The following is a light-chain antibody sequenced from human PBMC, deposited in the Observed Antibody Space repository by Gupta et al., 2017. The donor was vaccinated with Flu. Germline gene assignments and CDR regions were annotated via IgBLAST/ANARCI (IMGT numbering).Light chain of an antibody. J-gene: IGLJ3*02. V-gene: IGLV7-43*01. CDR2: STS. CDR3: LLYYGGPVV. Sequence: QTVVTQQPPVTVSPGATVTLTCASSTGAVTTGHYPNCFHQKPGQATRALIDSTSNQHAWTPARFSASLLGGKAALTLSGVQPEDEAEYYCLLYYGGPVVFGGGTKLTVL. CDR1: TGAVTTGHY.